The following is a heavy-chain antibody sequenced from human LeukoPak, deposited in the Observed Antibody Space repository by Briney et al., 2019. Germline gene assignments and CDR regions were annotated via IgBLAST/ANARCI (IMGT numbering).Heavy chain of an antibody. Sequence: GGSLRLSCAASGFTFSDYYMSWIRQAPGKGLEWVSYISSSGSTIYYADSVKGRFTISRDNAKNSLYLQMNSLRAEGTAVYYCASSIRGAPGAFDIWGQGTMVTVSS. J-gene: IGHJ3*02. CDR2: ISSSGSTI. D-gene: IGHD2-2*02. V-gene: IGHV3-11*01. CDR1: GFTFSDYY. CDR3: ASSIRGAPGAFDI.